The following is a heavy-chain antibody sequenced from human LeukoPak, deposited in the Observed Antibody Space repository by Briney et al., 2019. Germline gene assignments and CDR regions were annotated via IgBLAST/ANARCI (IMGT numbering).Heavy chain of an antibody. CDR2: IYYSGST. Sequence: SETLSLTCTVSGGSISSYYWSWIRQPPGKGLEWIGYIYYSGSTNYNPSLKSRVTISVDTSKNQFFLKLSSVTAADTAVYYCARDPYSSWDAFDIWGQGTMVTVSS. CDR1: GGSISSYY. J-gene: IGHJ3*02. V-gene: IGHV4-59*01. D-gene: IGHD6-13*01. CDR3: ARDPYSSWDAFDI.